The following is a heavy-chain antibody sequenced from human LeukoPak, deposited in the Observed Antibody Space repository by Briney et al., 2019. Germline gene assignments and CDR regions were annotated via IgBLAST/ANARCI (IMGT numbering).Heavy chain of an antibody. CDR2: IYYSGST. CDR1: GGSISSYY. V-gene: IGHV4-59*12. Sequence: TSETLSLTCTVSGGSISSYYWSWIRQPPGKGLEWIGSIYYSGSTYYNPSLQSRVTISEDSSKNQFSLKLSYVTAADTAIYYCVRDDGYNPYDYWGQGTLVTVSS. CDR3: VRDDGYNPYDY. D-gene: IGHD5-24*01. J-gene: IGHJ4*02.